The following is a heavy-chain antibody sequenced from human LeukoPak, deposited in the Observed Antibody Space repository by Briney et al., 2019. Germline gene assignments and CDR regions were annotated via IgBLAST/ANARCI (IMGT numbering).Heavy chain of an antibody. CDR2: IIPILGIA. CDR1: GGTFSSYA. Sequence: ASVKVSCKASGGTFSSYAISWVRQAPGRGLEWMGRIIPILGIANYAQKFQGRVTITADKSTSTAYMELSSLRSEDTAVYYCASMSSGYYSAVDPWGQGTLVTVSS. J-gene: IGHJ5*02. CDR3: ASMSSGYYSAVDP. D-gene: IGHD3-22*01. V-gene: IGHV1-69*04.